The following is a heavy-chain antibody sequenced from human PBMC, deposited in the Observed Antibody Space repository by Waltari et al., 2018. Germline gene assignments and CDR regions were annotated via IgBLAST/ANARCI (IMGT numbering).Heavy chain of an antibody. CDR3: ARAYSSSWYHFDY. V-gene: IGHV4-39*01. CDR1: GGSISSSSYY. Sequence: QLQLQESGPGLVKPSETLSRTCTVSGGSISSSSYYWGWIRQPPGKGLEWIGSIYYSGSTYYNPSLKSRVTISVDTSKNQFSLKLSSVTAADTAVYYCARAYSSSWYHFDYWGQGTLVTVSS. CDR2: IYYSGST. D-gene: IGHD6-13*01. J-gene: IGHJ4*02.